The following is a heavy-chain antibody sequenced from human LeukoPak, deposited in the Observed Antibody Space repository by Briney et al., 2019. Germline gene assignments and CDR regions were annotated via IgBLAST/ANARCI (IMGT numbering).Heavy chain of an antibody. D-gene: IGHD3-22*01. CDR2: ISYDGSNK. V-gene: IGHV3-30-3*01. Sequence: PGGSLRPSCAASGFTFTTYAMHWVRQAPGKGLEWVAVISYDGSNKYYADSVKGRFTISRDNSKNTLYLQMNSLRAEDTAVYYCARDRYYDSSGYNDYWGQGTLVTVSS. CDR3: ARDRYYDSSGYNDY. CDR1: GFTFTTYA. J-gene: IGHJ4*02.